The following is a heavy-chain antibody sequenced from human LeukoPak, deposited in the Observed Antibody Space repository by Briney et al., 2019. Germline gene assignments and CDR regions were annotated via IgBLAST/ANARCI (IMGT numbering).Heavy chain of an antibody. V-gene: IGHV3-30*18. CDR2: ISYDGSNK. D-gene: IGHD2-2*03. Sequence: GGSLRLSCAASGFTFSSYGMHWVRQAPGKGLEWVAVISYDGSNKYYADSVKGRFTISRDNSKNTLYPQMNSLRAEDTAVYYCANQWIGWPPVEDWGQGTLVTVSS. CDR3: ANQWIGWPPVED. CDR1: GFTFSSYG. J-gene: IGHJ4*02.